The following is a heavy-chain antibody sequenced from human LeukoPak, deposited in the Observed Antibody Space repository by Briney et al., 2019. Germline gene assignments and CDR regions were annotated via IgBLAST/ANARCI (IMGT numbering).Heavy chain of an antibody. CDR1: GGSISSYY. CDR3: ARQVGSSRFDF. D-gene: IGHD1-26*01. V-gene: IGHV4-59*08. Sequence: SETLSLTCTVSGGSISSYYWSWIRQPPGKGLEWIGYISFDGTTNYSPSLKSRVIISVDTSQDHFSLNLNSVTAADTAIYYCARQVGSSRFDFWGQGIVVTVSP. J-gene: IGHJ4*02. CDR2: ISFDGTT.